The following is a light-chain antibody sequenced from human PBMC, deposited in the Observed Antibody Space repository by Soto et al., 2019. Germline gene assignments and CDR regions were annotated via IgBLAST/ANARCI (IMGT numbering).Light chain of an antibody. CDR1: SSNIGSNT. CDR2: SHN. Sequence: QSVPTQPPSASGTPGQRVTISCSGSSSNIGSNTVNWYQQLPGTAPKLLIYSHNQRPSGVPDRFSGSKSGTSASLAISGLQSEDEADYYCAAWDDSLNGYVFGTGTKLPVL. CDR3: AAWDDSLNGYV. V-gene: IGLV1-44*01. J-gene: IGLJ1*01.